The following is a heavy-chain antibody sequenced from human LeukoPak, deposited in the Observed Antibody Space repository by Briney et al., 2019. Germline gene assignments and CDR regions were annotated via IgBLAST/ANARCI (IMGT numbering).Heavy chain of an antibody. D-gene: IGHD5-24*01. V-gene: IGHV4-34*01. CDR3: ARGATISETGYFDF. Sequence: SETLSLTCAVYGGSSSRYYWSWIRQSPGKGLEWIAEIDHRGDTNYNPSVTSRVPISVDTSKNQFSLKVRSLSAADTALYYCARGATISETGYFDFWGQGTLVTVSS. J-gene: IGHJ4*03. CDR1: GGSSSRYY. CDR2: IDHRGDT.